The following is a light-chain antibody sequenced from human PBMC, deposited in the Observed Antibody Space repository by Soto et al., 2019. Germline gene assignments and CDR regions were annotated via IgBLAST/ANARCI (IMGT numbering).Light chain of an antibody. V-gene: IGKV3-20*01. J-gene: IGKJ5*01. Sequence: EIVLTQSPGTLSLSPGERATLSCRASQSVSSSYLAWYQQKPGQAPRLLIYGASSRATGIPDRFSGSGSGTDFTLTISRLETEDFEVYYCQQYGSSLSITFGQGTRLEMK. CDR2: GAS. CDR1: QSVSSSY. CDR3: QQYGSSLSIT.